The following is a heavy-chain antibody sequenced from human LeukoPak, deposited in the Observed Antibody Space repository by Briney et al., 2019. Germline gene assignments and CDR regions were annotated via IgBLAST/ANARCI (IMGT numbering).Heavy chain of an antibody. D-gene: IGHD2-2*01. CDR3: ARAYCSSTSCYPSHSYGMDV. V-gene: IGHV3-21*01. CDR1: RFTFSTYV. Sequence: PGGSLRLSCAASRFTFSTYVMSWVRQAPGKGLEGVSSISSSSSYIYYADSVKGRFTISRDNAKNSLYLQMNSLRAEDTAVYYCARAYCSSTSCYPSHSYGMDVWGQGTTVAVSS. CDR2: ISSSSSYI. J-gene: IGHJ6*02.